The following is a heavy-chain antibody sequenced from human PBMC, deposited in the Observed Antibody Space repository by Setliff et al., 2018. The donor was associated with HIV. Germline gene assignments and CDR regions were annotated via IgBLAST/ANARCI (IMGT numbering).Heavy chain of an antibody. V-gene: IGHV4-34*01. Sequence: SETLSLTCAVSGGSFSGDYWSWIRQPPGKGLEWIGDINHSGRNNYNQSLKSRVTISLDTSKNKFYLKLSSMTAADTAVFYCARLTTTYYYDSIVYYHHDWGQGTLVTVSS. CDR3: ARLTTTYYYDSIVYYHHD. D-gene: IGHD3-22*01. CDR1: GGSFSGDY. CDR2: INHSGRN. J-gene: IGHJ4*02.